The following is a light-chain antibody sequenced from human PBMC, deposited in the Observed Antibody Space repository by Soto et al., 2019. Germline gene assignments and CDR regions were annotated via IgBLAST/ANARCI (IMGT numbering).Light chain of an antibody. J-gene: IGLJ3*02. CDR2: RNN. CDR3: AAWDDSLNWV. Sequence: QSVLTQPPSASGTPGQRVTISCSGSSSNIGSNYVYWYQQLPGTAPKLLIYRNNQRPSGVPDRFSGSKSGTSASLAISGLRSEDEADSYCAAWDDSLNWVFGGGTKLTVL. CDR1: SSNIGSNY. V-gene: IGLV1-47*01.